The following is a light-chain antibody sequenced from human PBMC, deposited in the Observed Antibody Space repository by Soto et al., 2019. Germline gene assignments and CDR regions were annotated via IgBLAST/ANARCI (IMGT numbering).Light chain of an antibody. J-gene: IGKJ3*01. V-gene: IGKV3-11*01. Sequence: EIVLTQSPATLSLSPGERATLSCRASQSVSNQLAWYQQKPGQAPRLLIYDTSKRATGSPARFSGSGSGTDFTLTISNLEPEDFAVYYCQLRNNWPPVFTFGPGTKVDIK. CDR2: DTS. CDR3: QLRNNWPPVFT. CDR1: QSVSNQ.